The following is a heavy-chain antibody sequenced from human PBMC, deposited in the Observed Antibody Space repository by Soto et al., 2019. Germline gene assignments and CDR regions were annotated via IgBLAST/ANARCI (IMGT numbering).Heavy chain of an antibody. Sequence: QVQLVQSGAEVKKPGASVKVSCKASGHTFTGHHMHWVRQAPGQGLEWMGYIDLDSRNTRYAQKFQGRVTTTRDTSITAAYMELSALRSDDTAVYYCGLEPTGTGRFDYWGQGTLVTVSS. D-gene: IGHD3-10*01. V-gene: IGHV1-2*02. CDR3: GLEPTGTGRFDY. J-gene: IGHJ4*02. CDR2: IDLDSRNT. CDR1: GHTFTGHH.